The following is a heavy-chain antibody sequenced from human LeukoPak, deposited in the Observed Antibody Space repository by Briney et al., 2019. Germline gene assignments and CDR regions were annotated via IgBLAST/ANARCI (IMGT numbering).Heavy chain of an antibody. V-gene: IGHV3-30*03. J-gene: IGHJ4*02. D-gene: IGHD3-10*01. CDR2: ISYDGSNE. CDR3: AGSWFYRDYFEY. Sequence: PGGSLRLSCAASGFPFSNYGMHWVRQAPGKGLEWVAVISYDGSNEYYADSVKGRFPIFRDNSKNTLYLQMNSLRAEDTAVYYCAGSWFYRDYFEYWGQGTLVTVSS. CDR1: GFPFSNYG.